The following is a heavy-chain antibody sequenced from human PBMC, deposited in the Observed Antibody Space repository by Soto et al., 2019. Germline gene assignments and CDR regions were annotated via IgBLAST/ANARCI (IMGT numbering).Heavy chain of an antibody. V-gene: IGHV3-23*01. J-gene: IGHJ3*01. D-gene: IGHD2-8*01. Sequence: EVQLLESGGGLERPGGSLRLSCAASGFTFYNYAMNWVRQAPGKGLEWVSTISGGGDGTYYADSVKGRFTISRDNSRNTVYLQMNSLRAEDTAVYYCAKKGLGSLATYCTTGDCHYAFDVWGQGTLVTVSS. CDR3: AKKGLGSLATYCTTGDCHYAFDV. CDR2: ISGGGDGT. CDR1: GFTFYNYA.